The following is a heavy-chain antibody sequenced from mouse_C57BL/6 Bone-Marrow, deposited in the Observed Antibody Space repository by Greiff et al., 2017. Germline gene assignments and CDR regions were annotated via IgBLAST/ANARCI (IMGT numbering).Heavy chain of an antibody. D-gene: IGHD2-4*01. CDR1: GYTFTSYW. J-gene: IGHJ2*01. CDR2: IYPGSGST. V-gene: IGHV1-55*01. Sequence: VQLQQPGAELVKPGASVKMSCKASGYTFTSYWITWVKQRPGQGLEWIGDIYPGSGSTNYNEKFKSKATLTVDTSSSTAYMQLSSLTSEDSAVYYCARRIGYYEYFDYWGQGTTLTVSS. CDR3: ARRIGYYEYFDY.